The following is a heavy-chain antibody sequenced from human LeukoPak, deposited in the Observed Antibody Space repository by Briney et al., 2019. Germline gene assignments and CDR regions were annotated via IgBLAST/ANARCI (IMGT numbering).Heavy chain of an antibody. D-gene: IGHD6-19*01. Sequence: GGSLRLSCAASGFTFSSYAMSWVRQAPGKGLEWVSAISGSGGSTYYADSVKGRFTISRDNSKNTLYLQMNSLRSDDTAVYYCARDSAAVAGGGDYWGQGTLVTVSS. CDR3: ARDSAAVAGGGDY. CDR1: GFTFSSYA. CDR2: ISGSGGST. V-gene: IGHV3-23*01. J-gene: IGHJ4*02.